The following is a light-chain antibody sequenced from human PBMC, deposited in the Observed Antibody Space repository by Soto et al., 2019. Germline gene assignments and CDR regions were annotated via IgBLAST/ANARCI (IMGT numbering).Light chain of an antibody. CDR2: EVT. V-gene: IGLV2-14*01. J-gene: IGLJ1*01. CDR1: DSDIGAYDF. Sequence: QSALTQPASMSGSAGQSLTISCTGTDSDIGAYDFVSWYQHHAGKAPRLLIYEVTHRPSEVSSRFSASKSGNTASLTISGLQAEDEALYYCSSYRGFGTLVFGGGTKVTVL. CDR3: SSYRGFGTLV.